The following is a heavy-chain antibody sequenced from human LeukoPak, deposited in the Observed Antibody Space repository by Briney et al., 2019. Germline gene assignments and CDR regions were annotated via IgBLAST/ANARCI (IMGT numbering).Heavy chain of an antibody. Sequence: PGGSLRLSCAASGFTFSSYWMHWVRQAPGKGLVWVSRINTDGSSTSYADSVKGRFTISRDNAKNSLYLQMNSLRAEDTAVYYCARVGVAGNGAYYYYYYGMDVWGQGTTVTVSS. CDR3: ARVGVAGNGAYYYYYYGMDV. CDR2: INTDGSST. J-gene: IGHJ6*02. V-gene: IGHV3-74*01. D-gene: IGHD6-19*01. CDR1: GFTFSSYW.